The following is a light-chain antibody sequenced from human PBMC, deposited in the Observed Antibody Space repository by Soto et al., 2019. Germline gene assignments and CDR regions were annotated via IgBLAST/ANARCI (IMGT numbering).Light chain of an antibody. J-gene: IGKJ5*01. CDR3: MQGTHWPPFT. Sequence: EVVMTQSPATLSVSPGERFTFSFRASQSVTTNLAWFPQRPGQSPRRLIYKVSNRDSGVPDRFSGSGSGTDFTLKISRVEAEDVGVYYCMQGTHWPPFTFGQGTRLEI. CDR2: KVS. CDR1: QSVTTN. V-gene: IGKV2-30*01.